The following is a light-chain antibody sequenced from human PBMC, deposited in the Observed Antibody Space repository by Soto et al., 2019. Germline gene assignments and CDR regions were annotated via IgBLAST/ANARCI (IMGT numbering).Light chain of an antibody. CDR1: SSS. V-gene: IGKV3-20*01. Sequence: SSSLVWYQQKPGQAPRLLIYGGSSRATGIPDRFSGGGSGTDFSLTISRLETEDFSVYYCHQYGSSPLTFGGGTKVDI. J-gene: IGKJ4*01. CDR3: HQYGSSPLT. CDR2: GGS.